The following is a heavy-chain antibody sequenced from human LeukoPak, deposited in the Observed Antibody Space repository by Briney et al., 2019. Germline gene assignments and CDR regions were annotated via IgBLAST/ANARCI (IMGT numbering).Heavy chain of an antibody. J-gene: IGHJ4*02. Sequence: GGSLRLSCAASGFTFSSYAMHWVRQAPGKGLEWVAIISYDGSNKYYADSVKGRFTISRDNSMDTLYLQMNSLRAEDTAVYYCARPPHSCSSTSCYSQYWGQGTLVSVSS. CDR3: ARPPHSCSSTSCYSQY. CDR2: ISYDGSNK. CDR1: GFTFSSYA. V-gene: IGHV3-30*04. D-gene: IGHD2-2*01.